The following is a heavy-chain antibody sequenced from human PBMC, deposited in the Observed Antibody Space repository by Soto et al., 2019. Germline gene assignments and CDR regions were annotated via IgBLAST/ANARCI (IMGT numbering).Heavy chain of an antibody. CDR3: ARDTLYYYDSSGYLT. J-gene: IGHJ4*02. V-gene: IGHV1-69*12. D-gene: IGHD3-22*01. CDR2: IIPIFGTA. CDR1: GGTFSSYA. Sequence: QVQLVQSGAEVKKPGSSVKVSCKASGGTFSSYAISWVRQAPGQGLEWMGGIIPIFGTANYAQKFQGRVTMTADESTSTAYMERSSLRSEDTAVYYCARDTLYYYDSSGYLTWGQGTLVTVSS.